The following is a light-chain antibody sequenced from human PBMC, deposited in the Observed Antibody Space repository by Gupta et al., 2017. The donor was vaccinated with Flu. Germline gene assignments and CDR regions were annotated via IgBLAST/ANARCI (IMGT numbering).Light chain of an antibody. J-gene: IGKJ2*01. CDR3: QQYGSPPRT. CDR1: QSVSNNN. CDR2: AAS. Sequence: EVVLRDHRGTLTNCRWERATLSCRASQSVSNNNLAWYQQKPGQAPRLLIYAASSRASGIPDMFTGSGSGTDFTLTIRRLEPEDFAVYYCQQYGSPPRTFGQGTKLE. V-gene: IGKV3-20*01.